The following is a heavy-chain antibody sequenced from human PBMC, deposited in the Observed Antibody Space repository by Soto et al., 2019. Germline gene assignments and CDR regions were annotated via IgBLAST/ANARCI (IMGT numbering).Heavy chain of an antibody. Sequence: QLQLQESGPGLEKPSETLSLTCSVSGGSISSRTFWWAWIRQPPGKGLEWIGDMYYSGSSYSSPSLKNCVYLSVATSKQELDLTLNYVTAAKTAVYYFSRYPRDDYNYGGSGIFDYWGQGTLVT. J-gene: IGHJ4*02. CDR2: MYYSGSS. D-gene: IGHD4-4*01. CDR3: SRYPRDDYNYGGSGIFDY. V-gene: IGHV4-39*01. CDR1: GGSISSRTFW.